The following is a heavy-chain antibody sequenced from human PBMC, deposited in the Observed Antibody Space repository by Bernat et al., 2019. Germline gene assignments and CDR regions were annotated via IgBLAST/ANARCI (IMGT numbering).Heavy chain of an antibody. CDR2: IWYDGSNK. J-gene: IGHJ6*02. D-gene: IGHD2-2*03. V-gene: IGHV3-33*08. CDR1: GFTVSSYG. CDR3: ARVMDIVVGGVFYYYGMDV. Sequence: VQLVETGGGLIQPGGSLRLSCAASGFTVSSYGMHWVRQAPGKGLEWVAVIWYDGSNKYYADSVKGRFTISRDNSKNTLYLQMNSLRAEDTAVYYCARVMDIVVGGVFYYYGMDVWGQGTTVTVSS.